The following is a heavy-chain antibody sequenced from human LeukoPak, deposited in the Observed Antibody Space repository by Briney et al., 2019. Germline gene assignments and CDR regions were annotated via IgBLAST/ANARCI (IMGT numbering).Heavy chain of an antibody. CDR2: ISSSSSCI. J-gene: IGHJ6*02. Sequence: GGSLRLSCAASGFTFSSYSMNWVRQAPGKGLEWVSSISSSSSCIYYADSVKGRFTISRDNAKNSLYLQMNSLRAEDTAVYYCARDYRGYYYYGMDVWGQGTTVTVSS. CDR3: ARDYRGYYYYGMDV. V-gene: IGHV3-21*01. CDR1: GFTFSSYS.